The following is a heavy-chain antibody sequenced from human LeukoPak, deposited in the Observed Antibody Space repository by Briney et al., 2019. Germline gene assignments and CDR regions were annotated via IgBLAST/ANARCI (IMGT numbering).Heavy chain of an antibody. CDR2: IYTTGRT. Sequence: SETLSLTCDVSGVSIQSYWWSWVRKPAGKGLDWIGRIYTTGRTNYSPSFQSRVTMSIDVSSNQFSLTLRSVTAADTAVYYCARSGYTISAYHSDFWGQGAPVTVSS. CDR1: GVSIQSYW. D-gene: IGHD5-18*01. V-gene: IGHV4-59*10. J-gene: IGHJ4*02. CDR3: ARSGYTISAYHSDF.